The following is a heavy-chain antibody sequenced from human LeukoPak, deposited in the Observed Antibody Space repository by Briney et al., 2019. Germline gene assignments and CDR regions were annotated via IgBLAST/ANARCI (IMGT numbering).Heavy chain of an antibody. CDR3: ARRRFVRGPDVVNPFDY. J-gene: IGHJ4*02. CDR2: FYHGGST. Sequence: SETLSLTCTVSGGSISTYYWDWIRQPPGKGLEWIGTFYHGGSTYYNPSLKSRVTISVDTSKNQFSLNLTSVTAADTAVYYCARRRFVRGPDVVNPFDYWGQGTLVTVSS. V-gene: IGHV4-59*04. CDR1: GGSISTYY. D-gene: IGHD2-8*01.